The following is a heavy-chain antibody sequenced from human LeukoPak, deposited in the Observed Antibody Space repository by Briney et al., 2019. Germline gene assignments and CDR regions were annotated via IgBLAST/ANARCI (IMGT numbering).Heavy chain of an antibody. CDR1: GFTFSSYG. CDR2: ISYDGSNK. J-gene: IGHJ4*02. CDR3: ATLGESLDY. D-gene: IGHD3-10*01. Sequence: GRSLRLSCAASGFTFSSYGMHWVRQAPGKGLEWVAVISYDGSNKYYADSVKGRFTISRDNSKNTLYLQMNSLSAEDTAVYYCATLGESLDYWGQGTLVTVSS. V-gene: IGHV3-30*03.